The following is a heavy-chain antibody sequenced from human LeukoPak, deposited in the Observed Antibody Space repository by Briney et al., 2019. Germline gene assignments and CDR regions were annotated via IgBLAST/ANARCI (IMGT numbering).Heavy chain of an antibody. CDR1: GGTFSSYA. CDR2: IIPIFGTA. V-gene: IGHV1-69*05. J-gene: IGHJ5*02. CDR3: ARARKLERRWSRPYNWFDP. Sequence: SVKVSCKASGGTFSSYAISWVRQAPGQGLEWMGGIIPIFGTANYAQKFQGRVTMTRNTSISTAYMELSSLRSEDTAVYYCARARKLERRWSRPYNWFDPWGQGTLVTVSS. D-gene: IGHD1-1*01.